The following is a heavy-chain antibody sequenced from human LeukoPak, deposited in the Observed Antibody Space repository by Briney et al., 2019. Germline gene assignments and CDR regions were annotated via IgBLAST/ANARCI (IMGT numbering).Heavy chain of an antibody. Sequence: SETLTLTCAVSGYSINRGYYWGRLRPPPGKRVEWIGSIYHSGTTYYTPSLKRRVTISVDTSKNQFSLKLSSVTAAATAEYPSARHVSHRDRGRTRAFDIWGEGTMVTVSS. CDR1: GYSINRGYY. V-gene: IGHV4-38-2*01. CDR2: IYHSGTT. D-gene: IGHD1-26*01. J-gene: IGHJ3*02. CDR3: ARHVSHRDRGRTRAFDI.